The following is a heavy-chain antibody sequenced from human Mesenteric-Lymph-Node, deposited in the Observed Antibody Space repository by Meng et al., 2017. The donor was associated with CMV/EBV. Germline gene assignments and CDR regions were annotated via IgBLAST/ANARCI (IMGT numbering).Heavy chain of an antibody. V-gene: IGHV3-74*01. D-gene: IGHD2-2*02. Sequence: GESLKIPRAASGFTFSSYWMHWVRQAPGKGLVWVSRINSDGSSTSHADSVKGRFTISRDNAKNTLYLQMNSLRAEDTAVYYCAREDTQYCSSTSCYRGFDYWGQGTLVTVSS. J-gene: IGHJ4*02. CDR3: AREDTQYCSSTSCYRGFDY. CDR2: INSDGSST. CDR1: GFTFSSYW.